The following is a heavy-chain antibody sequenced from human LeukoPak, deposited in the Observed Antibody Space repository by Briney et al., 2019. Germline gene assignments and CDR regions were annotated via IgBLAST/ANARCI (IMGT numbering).Heavy chain of an antibody. CDR2: ISYDGSNK. CDR1: GFTFSSYG. D-gene: IGHD3-22*01. CDR3: ARDSLSGYDSSGYYLDY. V-gene: IGHV3-30*03. Sequence: GRSLRLSCAASGFTFSSYGMHWVRQAPGKGLEWVAVISYDGSNKYYADSVKGRFTISRDNSKNTLYLQMNSLRAEDTAVYYCARDSLSGYDSSGYYLDYWGQGTLVTVSS. J-gene: IGHJ4*02.